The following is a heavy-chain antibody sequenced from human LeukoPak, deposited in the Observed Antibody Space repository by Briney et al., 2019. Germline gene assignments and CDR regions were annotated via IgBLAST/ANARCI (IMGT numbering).Heavy chain of an antibody. CDR3: AREYDYGDPGIDY. J-gene: IGHJ4*02. V-gene: IGHV3-7*01. CDR2: INQDGSEK. Sequence: RGSLRLSCAASGFTFRSYWMSWVRQAPGKGLEWVANINQDGSEKNYVDSVKGRFTIFRDNPKDSLYLEMDSLRVEDTAVYYCAREYDYGDPGIDYWGQGALVTVSS. CDR1: GFTFRSYW. D-gene: IGHD4-17*01.